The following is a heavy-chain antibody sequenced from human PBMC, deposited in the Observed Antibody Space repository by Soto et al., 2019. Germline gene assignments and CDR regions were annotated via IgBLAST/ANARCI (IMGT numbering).Heavy chain of an antibody. Sequence: PGGSLRLSCAASGFTFSSYSMNWVRQAPGKGLEWVSYISSSSSYIYYADSVKGRFTISRDNAKNSLYLQMNSLRAEDTAVYYCARDRGYGSGSYPLPPDVWGQGTTVTVSS. CDR3: ARDRGYGSGSYPLPPDV. D-gene: IGHD3-10*01. V-gene: IGHV3-21*01. CDR1: GFTFSSYS. J-gene: IGHJ6*02. CDR2: ISSSSSYI.